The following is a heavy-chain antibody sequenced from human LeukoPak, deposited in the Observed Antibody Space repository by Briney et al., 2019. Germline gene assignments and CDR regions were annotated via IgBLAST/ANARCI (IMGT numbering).Heavy chain of an antibody. CDR3: ARGAVDDAFDI. V-gene: IGHV4-34*01. CDR2: INHSGST. D-gene: IGHD6-19*01. Sequence: GSLRLSCAASGFTFSDYYMSWIRQPPGKGLEWIGEINHSGSTNYNPSLKSRVTISVDTSKNQFSLKLSSVTAADTAVYYCARGAVDDAFDIWGQGTMVTVSS. J-gene: IGHJ3*02. CDR1: GFTFSDYY.